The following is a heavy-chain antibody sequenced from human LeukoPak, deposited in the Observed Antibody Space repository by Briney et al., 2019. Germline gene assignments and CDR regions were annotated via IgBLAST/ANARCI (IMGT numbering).Heavy chain of an antibody. Sequence: ASVTVSCKASGYTFTGYYMHWVRQAPGQGLEWMGWINPNSGGTNYAQKFQGRVTMTRDTSISTAYMELSRLRSDDTAVYYCARVLGRSYYDSSGYYTPEYFQHWGQGTLVTVSS. V-gene: IGHV1-2*02. CDR2: INPNSGGT. J-gene: IGHJ1*01. CDR1: GYTFTGYY. D-gene: IGHD3-22*01. CDR3: ARVLGRSYYDSSGYYTPEYFQH.